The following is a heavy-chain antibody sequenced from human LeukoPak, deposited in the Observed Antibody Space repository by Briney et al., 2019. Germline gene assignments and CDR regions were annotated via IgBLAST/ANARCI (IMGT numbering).Heavy chain of an antibody. CDR1: GCAGSDNI. Sequence: GGSLRLSCVAPGCAGSDNIMAWVRQAPGKGLDWVSISNPGGPTHYADSVRGRFTISRDNSKNTLYLQMNSLRAEDTALYYCAKASAGYDNFDYWGQGTLVTVSS. D-gene: IGHD5-12*01. V-gene: IGHV3-53*01. CDR2: SNPGGPT. CDR3: AKASAGYDNFDY. J-gene: IGHJ4*02.